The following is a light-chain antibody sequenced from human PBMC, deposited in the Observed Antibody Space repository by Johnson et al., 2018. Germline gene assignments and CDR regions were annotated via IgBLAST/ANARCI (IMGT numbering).Light chain of an antibody. CDR3: GTWDSSLSAGNV. V-gene: IGLV1-51*02. Sequence: VLTQPPSVSAAPGQKVTISCSGSSSNIGNNYVSWYQQLPGTAPKLLIYENNKRPSGIPDRFSGSKSGTSATLCITGLQTGDEADYYCGTWDSSLSAGNVFGTGTKVTVL. J-gene: IGLJ1*01. CDR1: SSNIGNNY. CDR2: ENN.